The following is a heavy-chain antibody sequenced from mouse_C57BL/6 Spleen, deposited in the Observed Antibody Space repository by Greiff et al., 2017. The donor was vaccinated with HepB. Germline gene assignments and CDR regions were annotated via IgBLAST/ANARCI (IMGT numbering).Heavy chain of an antibody. V-gene: IGHV1-82*01. CDR3: ARSKGGSVYWYFDV. Sequence: QVQLQQSGPELVKPGASVKISCKASGYAFSSSWMNWVKQRPGKGLEWIGRIYPGDGDTNYNGKFKGKVTLTADKSSSTAYMQLSSLTSEDSAVYFCARSKGGSVYWYFDVWGTGTTVTVSS. CDR1: GYAFSSSW. J-gene: IGHJ1*03. D-gene: IGHD1-1*02. CDR2: IYPGDGDT.